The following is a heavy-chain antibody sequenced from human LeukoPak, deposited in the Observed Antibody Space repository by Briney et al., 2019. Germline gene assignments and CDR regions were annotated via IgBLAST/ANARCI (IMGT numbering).Heavy chain of an antibody. J-gene: IGHJ4*02. V-gene: IGHV3-21*04. D-gene: IGHD6-13*01. Sequence: EGSLRLSCAASGFTFSSYAMSWVRQAPGKGLEWVSSISSSSSYIYYADSVKGRFTISRDNAKNSLYLQMNSLRAEDTALYYCARGGRGSSWYGPFYYWGQGTLVTVSS. CDR3: ARGGRGSSWYGPFYY. CDR1: GFTFSSYA. CDR2: ISSSSSYI.